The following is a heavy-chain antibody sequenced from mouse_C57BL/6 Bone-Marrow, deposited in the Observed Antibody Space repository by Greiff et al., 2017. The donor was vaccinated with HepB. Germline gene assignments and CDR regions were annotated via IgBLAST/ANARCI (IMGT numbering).Heavy chain of an antibody. J-gene: IGHJ1*03. CDR3: AAVVARDYWYFDV. CDR2: INPGSGGT. V-gene: IGHV1-54*01. CDR1: GYAFTNYL. Sequence: QVQLQQSGAELVRPGTSVKVSCKASGYAFTNYLIEWVKQRPGQGLEWIGVINPGSGGTNYNEKFKGKATLTADKSSNTAYMQLSSLTSEDSAVYFCAAVVARDYWYFDVWGTGTTVTVSS. D-gene: IGHD1-1*01.